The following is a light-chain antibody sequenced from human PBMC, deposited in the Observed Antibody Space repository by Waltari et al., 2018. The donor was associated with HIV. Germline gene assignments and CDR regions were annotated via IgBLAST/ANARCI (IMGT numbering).Light chain of an antibody. V-gene: IGLV3-25*03. CDR3: QSADDTGTSIV. Sequence: YELTQPPSVSASPGQTARITCSGDALPRQYGYWYQQKPGQAPVLIIHKDIERPSESPERFSGSTSGTTVTLTISGVQAEDEADDYCQSADDTGTSIVFGGGTKLTVL. CDR2: KDI. CDR1: ALPRQY. J-gene: IGLJ2*01.